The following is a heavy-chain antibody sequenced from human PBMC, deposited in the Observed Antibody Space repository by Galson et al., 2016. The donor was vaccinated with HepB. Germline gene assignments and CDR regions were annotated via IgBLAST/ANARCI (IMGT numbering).Heavy chain of an antibody. Sequence: SLRLSCAASGFTFSNYGMHWVRQAPGKGLEWVAVISDDERNEYYADSVKGRFTISRDNSKNTLYLQMTSLRAEDTAVYYCANSGLLRFLEWLLPFDCWGQGTLVTVSS. J-gene: IGHJ4*02. CDR3: ANSGLLRFLEWLLPFDC. CDR2: ISDDERNE. V-gene: IGHV3-30*18. CDR1: GFTFSNYG. D-gene: IGHD3-3*01.